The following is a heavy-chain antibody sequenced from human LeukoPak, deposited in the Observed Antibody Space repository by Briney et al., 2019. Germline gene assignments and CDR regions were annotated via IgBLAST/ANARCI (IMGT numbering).Heavy chain of an antibody. CDR2: IYYSGST. V-gene: IGHV4-59*01. J-gene: IGHJ4*02. Sequence: SETLSLTCTVSGASISSYYWSWIRQPPGKGLEWIGYIYYSGSTNYNPSLKSRVTISVDTSKNQFSLKLSSVTAADTAVYYCAREGGYSYGYPFDYWGQGTLVTVSS. CDR3: AREGGYSYGYPFDY. D-gene: IGHD5-18*01. CDR1: GASISSYY.